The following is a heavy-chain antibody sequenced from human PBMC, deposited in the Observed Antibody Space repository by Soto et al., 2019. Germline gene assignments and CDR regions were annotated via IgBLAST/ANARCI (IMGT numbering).Heavy chain of an antibody. CDR1: GGTFSSYA. Sequence: ASVKVSCKASGGTFSSYAISWVRQAPGQGLEWMGWMNPNSGNTGCAQKFQGRVTMTRNTSISTAYMELSSLRSEDTAVYYCARVSNPSSSWYRFYYYYYGMDVWGQGTTVTVSS. CDR3: ARVSNPSSSWYRFYYYYYGMDV. D-gene: IGHD6-13*01. CDR2: MNPNSGNT. J-gene: IGHJ6*02. V-gene: IGHV1-8*02.